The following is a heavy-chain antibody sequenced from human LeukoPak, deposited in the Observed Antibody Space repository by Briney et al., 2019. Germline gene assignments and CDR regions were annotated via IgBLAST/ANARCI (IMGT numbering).Heavy chain of an antibody. CDR3: AKDQGSSSWYFRQDYDY. CDR1: GFTFSSYA. J-gene: IGHJ4*02. Sequence: GGSLRLSCAASGFTFSSYAMSWVRQAPGKGLEWVSAISGSGGSTYYADSVKGRFTISRDNSKNTLYLQMNSLRAEDTAVYYYAKDQGSSSWYFRQDYDYWGQGTLVTVSS. CDR2: ISGSGGST. V-gene: IGHV3-23*01. D-gene: IGHD6-13*01.